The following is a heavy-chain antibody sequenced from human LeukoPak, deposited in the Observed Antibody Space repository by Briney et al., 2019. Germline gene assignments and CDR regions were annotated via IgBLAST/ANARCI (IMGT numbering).Heavy chain of an antibody. CDR2: IYSGGST. CDR1: GFTVSSNY. D-gene: IGHD2-2*02. J-gene: IGHJ4*02. CDR3: ARDQQYCSSTSCYTLTYSFDY. Sequence: GGSLRLSCAASGFTVSSNYMSWVRQAPGKGLEWVSVIYSGGSTYYADSVKGRFTISRDNAKNSLYLQMNSLRAEDTAVYYCARDQQYCSSTSCYTLTYSFDYWGQGTLVTVSS. V-gene: IGHV3-66*01.